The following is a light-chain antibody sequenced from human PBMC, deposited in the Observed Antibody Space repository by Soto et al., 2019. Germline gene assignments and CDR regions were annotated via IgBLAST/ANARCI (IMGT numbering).Light chain of an antibody. CDR3: SSYTSSSRVV. V-gene: IGLV2-14*01. CDR1: SSDVGGYNY. J-gene: IGLJ2*01. CDR2: DVS. Sequence: QSVLTQPASGSGSPGQSITLSCTGTSSDVGGYNYVSWYQQHPGKAPKLRIYDVSNRPSGVSNRFSGSKSGNTASLTISGLQAEDEADYYCSSYTSSSRVVFGGGTQLTFL.